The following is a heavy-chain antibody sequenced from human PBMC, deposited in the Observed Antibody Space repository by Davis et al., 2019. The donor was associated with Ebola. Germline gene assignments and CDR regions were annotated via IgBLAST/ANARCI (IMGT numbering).Heavy chain of an antibody. D-gene: IGHD6-19*01. V-gene: IGHV3-74*01. Sequence: PGGSLRLSCAASGFTFSTYWMYWVRQAPGKGLVWVSRIYSDESSTYYADSVKGRFTISRDNSKNTLYLQMNSLRAEDTAVYYCAKGVAVAGYYYYYGMDVWGQGTTVTVSS. J-gene: IGHJ6*02. CDR3: AKGVAVAGYYYYYGMDV. CDR1: GFTFSTYW. CDR2: IYSDESST.